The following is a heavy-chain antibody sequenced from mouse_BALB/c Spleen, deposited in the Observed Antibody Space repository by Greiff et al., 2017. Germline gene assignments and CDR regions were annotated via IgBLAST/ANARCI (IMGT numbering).Heavy chain of an antibody. Sequence: DVMLVESGGGLVKPGGSLKLSCAASGFTFSDYYMYWVRQTPEKRLEWVATISDGGSYTYYPDSVKGRFTISRDNAKNNLYLQMSSLKSEDTAMYYCARGYGNYEGYYFDYWGQGTTLTVSS. CDR3: ARGYGNYEGYYFDY. D-gene: IGHD2-10*02. CDR2: ISDGGSYT. J-gene: IGHJ2*01. V-gene: IGHV5-4*02. CDR1: GFTFSDYY.